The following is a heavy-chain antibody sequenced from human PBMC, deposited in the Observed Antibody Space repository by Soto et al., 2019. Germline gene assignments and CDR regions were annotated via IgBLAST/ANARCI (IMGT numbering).Heavy chain of an antibody. D-gene: IGHD3-3*01. Sequence: VASVKVSCKASGYTFTSYAMHWVRQAPGQRLEWMGWINAGNGNTKYSQKFQGRVTITRDTSASTAYMELSSLRSEDTAVYYCARAIFGVVSPYYYYMDVWGKGTTVTVSS. CDR1: GYTFTSYA. CDR3: ARAIFGVVSPYYYYMDV. J-gene: IGHJ6*03. CDR2: INAGNGNT. V-gene: IGHV1-3*01.